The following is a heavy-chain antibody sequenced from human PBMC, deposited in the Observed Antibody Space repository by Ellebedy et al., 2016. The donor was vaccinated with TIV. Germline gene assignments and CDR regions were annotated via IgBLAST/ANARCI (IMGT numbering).Heavy chain of an antibody. J-gene: IGHJ2*01. Sequence: SETLSLTXTVSGGSISSGGYYWSWIRQHPGKGLEWIGYIYYSGSTNYNPSLKSRVTISVDTSKNQFSLKLSSVTAADTAVYYCARHGPRYWYFDLWGRGTLVTVSS. CDR2: IYYSGST. CDR3: ARHGPRYWYFDL. D-gene: IGHD2-15*01. V-gene: IGHV4-61*08. CDR1: GGSISSGGYY.